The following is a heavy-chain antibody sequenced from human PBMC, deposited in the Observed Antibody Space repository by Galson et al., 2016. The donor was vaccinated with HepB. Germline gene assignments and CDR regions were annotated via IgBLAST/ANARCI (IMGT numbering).Heavy chain of an antibody. Sequence: QSGAEVKKPGESLKISCEGSGYSFTSNWVGWVRQMPGKGLEWMGIIHPGDSQISYSPSFQGQVTMSADKSISTAYLQWSSLKASDTAIYYCVRHGQIGPVSYPGSMDVWGQGTTVTVSS. V-gene: IGHV5-51*01. CDR2: IHPGDSQI. CDR3: VRHGQIGPVSYPGSMDV. D-gene: IGHD5/OR15-5a*01. CDR1: GYSFTSNW. J-gene: IGHJ6*02.